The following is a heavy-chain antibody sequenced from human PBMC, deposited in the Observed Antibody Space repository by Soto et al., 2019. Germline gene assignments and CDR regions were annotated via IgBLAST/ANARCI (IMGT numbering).Heavy chain of an antibody. CDR3: ARVNESSGYSYYYYGMDV. J-gene: IGHJ6*02. CDR1: GFTFSSYS. Sequence: GGSLRLSCAASGFTFSSYSMNWVRQAPGKGLEWVSSISRSSSYIYYADSVKGRFTISRDNAKNSLYLQMNSLRAEDTAVYYCARVNESSGYSYYYYGMDVWGQGTTVTVSS. CDR2: ISRSSSYI. D-gene: IGHD3-22*01. V-gene: IGHV3-21*01.